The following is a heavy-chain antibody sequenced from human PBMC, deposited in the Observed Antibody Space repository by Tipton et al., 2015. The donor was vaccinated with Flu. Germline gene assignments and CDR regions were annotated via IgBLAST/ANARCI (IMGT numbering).Heavy chain of an antibody. Sequence: LRLSCAVSGFTFGDYAMHWVRQAPGKGLEWVSGINYNSANIHYADSVKGRFTVSRDNAKNSINLQMNSLTAEDTALYYCARAIGGRSSHWGQGTQVTVSS. D-gene: IGHD2-15*01. J-gene: IGHJ4*02. V-gene: IGHV3-9*01. CDR3: ARAIGGRSSH. CDR1: GFTFGDYA. CDR2: INYNSANI.